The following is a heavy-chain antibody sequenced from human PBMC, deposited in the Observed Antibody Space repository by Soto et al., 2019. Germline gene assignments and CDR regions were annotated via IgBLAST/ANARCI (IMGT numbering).Heavy chain of an antibody. CDR2: IYWDDDK. CDR3: THLTLVRGVTYQYYFAY. V-gene: IGHV2-5*02. J-gene: IGHJ4*02. CDR1: GISLITREVG. Sequence: QITLKESGPTLVKPTQTLTLTCTVSGISLITREVGVGWIRQPPGKALEWLALIYWDDDKHYSPSLKTRLTITKDTSKNQVVLIMTNMDPVDTATYYCTHLTLVRGVTYQYYFAYWGQGTLVTVSS. D-gene: IGHD3-10*01.